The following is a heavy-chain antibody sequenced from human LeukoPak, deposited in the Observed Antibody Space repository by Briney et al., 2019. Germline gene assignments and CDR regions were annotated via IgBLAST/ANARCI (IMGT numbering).Heavy chain of an antibody. CDR1: GYTFTGYY. CDR3: ARAWGGAAHHISDHDYYYYYMDV. CDR2: INPNSGGT. Sequence: ASVKVSCKASGYTFTGYYMHWVRQAPGQGLEWMGWINPNSGGTNYAQKFQGRVTMTRDTSISTAYMELSRLRSDDTAVYYCARAWGGAAHHISDHDYYYYYMDVWGKGTTVTVSS. J-gene: IGHJ6*03. V-gene: IGHV1-2*02. D-gene: IGHD6-6*01.